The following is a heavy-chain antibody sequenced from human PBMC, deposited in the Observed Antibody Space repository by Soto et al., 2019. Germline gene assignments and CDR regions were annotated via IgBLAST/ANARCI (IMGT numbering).Heavy chain of an antibody. CDR2: TRKKANSYTT. J-gene: IGHJ3*02. Sequence: GGRLRLSCAASGFTFSDHYMDWVRQAPGKGMEWGGRTRKKANSYTTEYAASVKGRCTISRDDSNNSLYLQMNSLKTEDTAVYYCAREAHYGSSGWVVADAFDIWCQGTMVTVSS. D-gene: IGHD3-22*01. V-gene: IGHV3-72*01. CDR3: AREAHYGSSGWVVADAFDI. CDR1: GFTFSDHY.